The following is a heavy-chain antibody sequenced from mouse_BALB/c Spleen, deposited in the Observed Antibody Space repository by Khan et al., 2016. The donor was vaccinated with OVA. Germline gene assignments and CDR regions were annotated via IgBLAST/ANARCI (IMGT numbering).Heavy chain of an antibody. CDR3: VREGAYYRSDGWFAY. D-gene: IGHD2-14*01. Sequence: QVRLQQSGAELARPGASVKMSCKASGYTFTTYTIHWVKQRPGQGLEWIGYIIPSNDYTNYNQKFKDRATLTADKSSSTAYMQLSSLISEDSAVYYCVREGAYYRSDGWFAYWGQGTLVTVSA. CDR2: IIPSNDYT. V-gene: IGHV1-4*01. CDR1: GYTFTTYT. J-gene: IGHJ3*01.